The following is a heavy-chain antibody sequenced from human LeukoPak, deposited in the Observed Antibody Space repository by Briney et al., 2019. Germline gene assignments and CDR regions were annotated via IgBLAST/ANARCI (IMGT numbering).Heavy chain of an antibody. Sequence: SETLSLTCAVYGGSFSGYYWSWIRQPPGKGLEWIGEINHSGSTNYNPSLKSRVTISVDTSKNQFSLKLSSVTAADTAVCYCARGLGEWNYWGQGTLVTVSS. D-gene: IGHD3-16*01. CDR1: GGSFSGYY. J-gene: IGHJ4*02. V-gene: IGHV4-34*01. CDR3: ARGLGEWNY. CDR2: INHSGST.